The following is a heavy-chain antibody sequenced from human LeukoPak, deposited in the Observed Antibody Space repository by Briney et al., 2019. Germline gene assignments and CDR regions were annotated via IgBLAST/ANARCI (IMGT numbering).Heavy chain of an antibody. Sequence: ASVRVSCKASGYTFTSSGISWVRQAPGQGLEGMGWISAYNGNTNYAQKFQGRVTMTRDTSISTAYMELSRLRSDDTAVYYCARVLDYYGSGSYSPFDYWGQGTLVTVSS. V-gene: IGHV1-18*01. CDR1: GYTFTSSG. J-gene: IGHJ4*02. CDR2: ISAYNGNT. CDR3: ARVLDYYGSGSYSPFDY. D-gene: IGHD3-10*01.